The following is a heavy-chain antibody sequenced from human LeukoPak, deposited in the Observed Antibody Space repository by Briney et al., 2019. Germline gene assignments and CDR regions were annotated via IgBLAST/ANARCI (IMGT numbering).Heavy chain of an antibody. CDR3: ARDERQWLAQGCFDY. J-gene: IGHJ4*02. CDR1: GFTFSSYA. V-gene: IGHV3-30*04. Sequence: PGGSLRLPCAASGFTFSSYAMHWVRQAPGKGLEWVAVISYDGSNKYYADSVKGRFTISRDNSKNTLYLQMNSLRAEDTAVYYCARDERQWLAQGCFDYWGQGTLVTVSS. D-gene: IGHD6-19*01. CDR2: ISYDGSNK.